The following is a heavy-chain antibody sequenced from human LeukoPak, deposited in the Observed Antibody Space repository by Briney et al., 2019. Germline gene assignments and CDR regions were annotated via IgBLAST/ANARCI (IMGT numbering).Heavy chain of an antibody. D-gene: IGHD1-1*01. J-gene: IGHJ4*02. V-gene: IGHV3-7*01. CDR3: ARLVQLERFDY. CDR1: GFTFSSYW. Sequence: GGSLRLSCAASGFTFSSYWMSWVRQAPGKGLEWVANIKEDAIEKYYVDSVKGRFTISRDNAKNSLYLQMHSLRAEDTAVYYCARLVQLERFDYWGQGTLVTVPS. CDR2: IKEDAIEK.